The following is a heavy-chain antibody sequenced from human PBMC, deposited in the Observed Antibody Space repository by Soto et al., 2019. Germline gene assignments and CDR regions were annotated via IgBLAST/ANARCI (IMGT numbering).Heavy chain of an antibody. CDR2: ISSSSSYI. D-gene: IGHD2-21*02. CDR3: ARLVTAISSPNFDY. Sequence: GGSLRLSCAASGFTFSSYSMNWVRQAPGKGLEWVSSISSSSSYIYYADSVKGRFTISRDNAKNSLYLQMNSLRAEDTAVYYCARLVTAISSPNFDYWGQGTLVTVSS. V-gene: IGHV3-21*01. CDR1: GFTFSSYS. J-gene: IGHJ4*02.